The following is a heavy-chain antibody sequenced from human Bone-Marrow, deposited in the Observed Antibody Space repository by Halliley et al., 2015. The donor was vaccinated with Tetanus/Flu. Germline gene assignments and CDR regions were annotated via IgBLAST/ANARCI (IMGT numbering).Heavy chain of an antibody. D-gene: IGHD6-19*01. J-gene: IGHJ4*02. CDR3: TRGNGWLADF. CDR2: IDYSGST. Sequence: TLSLTCTVSGGSIDSDYWSWLRQPPGKGLEWIGLIDYSGSTNYIPSLQSRVTISVDTSKNQFSLKLNSVTAADTAVYYCTRGNGWLADFRGQGTLVTVSS. V-gene: IGHV4-59*01. CDR1: GGSIDSDY.